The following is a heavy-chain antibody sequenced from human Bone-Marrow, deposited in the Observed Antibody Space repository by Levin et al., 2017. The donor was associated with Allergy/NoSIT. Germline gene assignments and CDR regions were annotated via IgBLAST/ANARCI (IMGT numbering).Heavy chain of an antibody. J-gene: IGHJ4*02. Sequence: GESLKISCKASGYTFTDSYMHWMRQAPGQGLEWMGWINPSSGVTNYAQNFQGRVTMTGDTSISTAYLELSGLRSDDTAVYYCAREGDFHLLPDYWGQGTLVTVSS. D-gene: IGHD3-10*01. V-gene: IGHV1-2*02. CDR3: AREGDFHLLPDY. CDR2: INPSSGVT. CDR1: GYTFTDSY.